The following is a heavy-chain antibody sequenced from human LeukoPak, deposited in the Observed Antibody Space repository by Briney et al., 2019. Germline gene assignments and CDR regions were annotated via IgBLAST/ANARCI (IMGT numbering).Heavy chain of an antibody. J-gene: IGHJ3*02. CDR1: GGSLSSYY. CDR3: ARRRITMVRGVISYAFDI. CDR2: IYYSGST. Sequence: KPSETLSLTCTVSGGSLSSYYWSWIRQPPGKGLEWIGYIYYSGSTNYNPSLKSRVTISVDTSKNQFSLKLSSVTAADTAVYYCARRRITMVRGVISYAFDIWGQGTMVTVSS. D-gene: IGHD3-10*01. V-gene: IGHV4-59*01.